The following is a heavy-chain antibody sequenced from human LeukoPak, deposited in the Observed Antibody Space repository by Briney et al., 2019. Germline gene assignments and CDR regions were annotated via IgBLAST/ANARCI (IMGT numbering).Heavy chain of an antibody. Sequence: GESLQISCKGSGYSFTSYWIGWVRQLPGKGLEWMGIIYPGDSDTRYSPSFQGQVTISADKSISTAYLQWSSLKASDTAMYYCARLRWYCSGGSCYSGYNWFDPWGQGTLVTVSS. CDR3: ARLRWYCSGGSCYSGYNWFDP. J-gene: IGHJ5*02. CDR2: IYPGDSDT. D-gene: IGHD2-15*01. CDR1: GYSFTSYW. V-gene: IGHV5-51*01.